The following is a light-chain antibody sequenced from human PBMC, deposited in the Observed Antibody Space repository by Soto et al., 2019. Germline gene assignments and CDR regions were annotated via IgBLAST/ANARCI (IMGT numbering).Light chain of an antibody. CDR2: AAS. J-gene: IGKJ5*01. CDR3: QQANIFPLT. Sequence: EIHITRXPPSXXGSXXDRFTXXXLASQSISNWLAWYQQKPGKAPDLLIYAASSLQSGAPSRFSGSGSGTDFTLTISSLQPEDFATYYCQQANIFPLTFGQGTRLEI. V-gene: IGKV1-12*01. CDR1: QSISNW.